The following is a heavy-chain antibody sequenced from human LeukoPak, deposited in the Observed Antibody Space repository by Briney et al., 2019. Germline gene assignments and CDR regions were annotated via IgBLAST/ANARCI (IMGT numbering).Heavy chain of an antibody. V-gene: IGHV4-4*07. CDR1: GESIKSFY. J-gene: IGHJ4*02. D-gene: IGHD2-15*01. Sequence: SETLSLTCTVSGESIKSFYWSWIRQPAGKGLEWIGRIYTSGSTNYSPSLKSRVTLSVDTSKNQFSLKLSSVTAADTAVYYCARGVVAAPTNFDYWGQGTLVTVSS. CDR3: ARGVVAAPTNFDY. CDR2: IYTSGST.